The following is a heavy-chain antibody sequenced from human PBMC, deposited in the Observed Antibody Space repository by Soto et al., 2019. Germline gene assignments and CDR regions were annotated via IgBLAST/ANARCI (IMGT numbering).Heavy chain of an antibody. Sequence: PGGSLRLSCAASGFTFGTFAMSWVRQAPGKGLEWVSFISGSGDRTSYADPVKGRFTISRDTSENMLYLQMNSLRLEDTAIYYCAKLRYYDFWSGENWLDPWGQGTLVTVYS. CDR2: ISGSGDRT. D-gene: IGHD3-3*01. CDR3: AKLRYYDFWSGENWLDP. J-gene: IGHJ5*02. V-gene: IGHV3-23*01. CDR1: GFTFGTFA.